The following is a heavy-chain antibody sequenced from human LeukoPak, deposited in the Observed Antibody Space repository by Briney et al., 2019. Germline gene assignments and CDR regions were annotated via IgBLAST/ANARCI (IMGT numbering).Heavy chain of an antibody. D-gene: IGHD3-10*01. V-gene: IGHV3-23*01. Sequence: GGSLRLSCAASGFTFSTYGMTWVRQAPGKGLEWVSSISGSGGSTYYADSVKGRFTISRDNSKNTLYLQMNSLRAEDTAVYYCAKKSSMYGSGSYPLDYWGQGTLVTVSS. CDR3: AKKSSMYGSGSYPLDY. CDR2: ISGSGGST. J-gene: IGHJ4*02. CDR1: GFTFSTYG.